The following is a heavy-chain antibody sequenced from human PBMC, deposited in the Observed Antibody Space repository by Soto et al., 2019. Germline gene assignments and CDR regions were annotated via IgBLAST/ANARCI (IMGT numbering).Heavy chain of an antibody. V-gene: IGHV3-30*18. CDR3: AKDLLGPGRAYGMDV. D-gene: IGHD1-26*01. CDR1: GFTFSSYG. Sequence: QVQLVESGGGVVQPGRSLRLSCAASGFTFSSYGMHWVRQAKGKGLEWVAVISYDGSNKYYADSVKCRFTISRDNSENTLYLQMNSLRAEDTAVYYCAKDLLGPGRAYGMDVWCQGTTGTVSS. CDR2: ISYDGSNK. J-gene: IGHJ6*02.